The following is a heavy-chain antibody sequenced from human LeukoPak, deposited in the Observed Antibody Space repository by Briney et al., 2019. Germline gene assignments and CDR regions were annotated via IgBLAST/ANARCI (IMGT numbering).Heavy chain of an antibody. Sequence: ASVKVSCKASGYTFTSYYMHWVRQAPGQRLEWMGIINPSGGSTSYAQKFQGRVTMTRDMSTSTVYMELSSLRSEDTAVYYCARDGYCSSTSCYTTFDYWGQGTLVTVSS. D-gene: IGHD2-2*02. CDR3: ARDGYCSSTSCYTTFDY. CDR2: INPSGGST. J-gene: IGHJ4*02. CDR1: GYTFTSYY. V-gene: IGHV1-46*01.